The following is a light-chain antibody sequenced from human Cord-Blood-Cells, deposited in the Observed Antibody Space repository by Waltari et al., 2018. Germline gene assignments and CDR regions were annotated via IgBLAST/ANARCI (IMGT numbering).Light chain of an antibody. CDR1: SRDVGGYNY. J-gene: IGLJ1*01. CDR3: CSYAGSYTYV. Sequence: QSALTQPRSVSGSPGPSVTISRTGTSRDVGGYNYPSWYQQHPGKAPKLMIYDVSKRPSGVPDRFSGSKSGNTASLTISGLQAEDEADYYCCSYAGSYTYVFGTGTKVTVL. CDR2: DVS. V-gene: IGLV2-11*01.